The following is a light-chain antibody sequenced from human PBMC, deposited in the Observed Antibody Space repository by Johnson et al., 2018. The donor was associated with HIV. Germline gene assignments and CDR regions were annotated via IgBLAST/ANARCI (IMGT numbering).Light chain of an antibody. Sequence: QSVLTQPPSVSAAPGQKLTISCSGSSSNIGNNYVSWYQQLPGTAPKLLIYDNNKRPSGIPDRFSGSKSGTSATLAITGLQTGDEADYYCGTWDSSLSAGVFGTGTKVTVL. CDR1: SSNIGNNY. CDR3: GTWDSSLSAGV. V-gene: IGLV1-51*01. J-gene: IGLJ1*01. CDR2: DNN.